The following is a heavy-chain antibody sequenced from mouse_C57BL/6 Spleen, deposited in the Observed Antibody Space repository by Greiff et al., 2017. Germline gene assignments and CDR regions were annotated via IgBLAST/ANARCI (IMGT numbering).Heavy chain of an antibody. V-gene: IGHV1-59*01. Sequence: VQLLESGAELVRPGTSVKLSCKASGYTFTSYWMHWVQQRPGQGLEWIGVINPASSYSDYNQKLKGKATLTVDTSYNTAYMQISSLTSEDSAVYYCARARDYVSSLAYWGQGTLVTVSA. CDR3: ARARDYVSSLAY. D-gene: IGHD1-1*01. CDR1: GYTFTSYW. CDR2: INPASSYS. J-gene: IGHJ3*01.